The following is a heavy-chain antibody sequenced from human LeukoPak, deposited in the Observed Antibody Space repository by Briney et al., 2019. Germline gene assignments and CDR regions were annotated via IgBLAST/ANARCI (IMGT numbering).Heavy chain of an antibody. CDR2: IYYSGST. V-gene: IGHV4-59*08. Sequence: SETLSLTCTVSGGSISSYYWTWIRQPPGKGLEWIGYIYYSGSTNYNPSLKSRVTISVDTSKNQFSLKLNSVTAADTAVYYCARAGYGDSDFDYWGQGTLVTVSS. D-gene: IGHD4-17*01. CDR1: GGSISSYY. CDR3: ARAGYGDSDFDY. J-gene: IGHJ4*02.